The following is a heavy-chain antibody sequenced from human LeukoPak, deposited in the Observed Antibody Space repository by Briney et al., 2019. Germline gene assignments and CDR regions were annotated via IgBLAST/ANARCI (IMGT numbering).Heavy chain of an antibody. Sequence: ASVKVSCKASGYTFTGYYMHWVRQAPGQGLEWMGWINPNSGGTNYAQKFQGRVTMTRDTSISTAYMELGRLRSDDTAVYYCARDGDDRGYYYYYYMDVWGKGTTVIVSS. J-gene: IGHJ6*03. D-gene: IGHD7-27*01. CDR2: INPNSGGT. CDR3: ARDGDDRGYYYYYYMDV. V-gene: IGHV1-2*02. CDR1: GYTFTGYY.